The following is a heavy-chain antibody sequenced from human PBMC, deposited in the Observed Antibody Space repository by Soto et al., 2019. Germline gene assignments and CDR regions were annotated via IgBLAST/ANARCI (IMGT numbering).Heavy chain of an antibody. J-gene: IGHJ6*02. CDR1: GVSISSGGYY. D-gene: IGHD2-15*01. V-gene: IGHV4-31*03. CDR3: ARDCERVVLYYYYGMDV. Sequence: PSETLSLTCTVSGVSISSGGYYWSWIRQHPGKGLEWIGYIYYSGSTYYNPSLKSRVTISVDTSKNQFSLKLSSVTAADTAVYYCARDCERVVLYYYYGMDVWGQGTTVTVSS. CDR2: IYYSGST.